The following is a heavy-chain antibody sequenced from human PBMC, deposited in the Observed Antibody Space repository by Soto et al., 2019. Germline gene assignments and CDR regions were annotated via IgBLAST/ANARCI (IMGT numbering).Heavy chain of an antibody. J-gene: IGHJ6*03. V-gene: IGHV4-39*07. CDR1: GGSISSSSYY. Sequence: SETLSLTCTVSGGSISSSSYYWGWIRQPPGKGLEWIGSIYYSGSTYYNPSLKSRVTISVDTSKNQFSLKLSSVTAADTAVYYCARRRVSSSRNYYYYYMDVWGKGTTVTVSS. D-gene: IGHD6-13*01. CDR2: IYYSGST. CDR3: ARRRVSSSRNYYYYYMDV.